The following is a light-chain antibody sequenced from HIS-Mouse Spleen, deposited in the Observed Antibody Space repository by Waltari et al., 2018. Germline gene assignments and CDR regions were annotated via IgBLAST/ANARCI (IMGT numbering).Light chain of an antibody. CDR2: EVS. CDR3: SSYAGSRV. V-gene: IGLV2-8*01. CDR1: SSDVGGYNY. Sequence: QSALTQPPSASGSPGQSVTISCTGTSSDVGGYNYVSWYQQHPGKAPKRRIYEVSKRPSGVPDRFSGSKSGNTASLTVSGLQAEDEADYYCSSYAGSRVFGGGTKLTVL. J-gene: IGLJ3*02.